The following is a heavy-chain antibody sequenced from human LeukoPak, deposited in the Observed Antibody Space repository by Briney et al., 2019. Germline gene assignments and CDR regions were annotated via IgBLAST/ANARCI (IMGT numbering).Heavy chain of an antibody. J-gene: IGHJ4*02. CDR1: GYTFTGYY. V-gene: IGHV1-2*06. D-gene: IGHD1-1*01. CDR3: ARWVQLERLSDY. CDR2: INPNSGGT. Sequence: ASVKVSCKASGYTFTGYYMHWVRQAPGQGLEWMGRINPNSGGTNYAQKFQGRVTMSRDTSISTAYMELSRLRSDDTAVYYCARWVQLERLSDYWGQGTLVTVSS.